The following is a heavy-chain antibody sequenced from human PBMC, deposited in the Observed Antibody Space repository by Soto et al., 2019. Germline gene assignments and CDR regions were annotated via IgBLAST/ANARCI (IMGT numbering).Heavy chain of an antibody. V-gene: IGHV3-33*01. CDR3: ARDNGIIVATIGYFDY. D-gene: IGHD5-12*01. CDR1: GFTFSSYG. J-gene: IGHJ4*02. Sequence: QVQLVESGGGVVQPGRSLRLSCAASGFTFSSYGMHWVRQAPGKGLEWVAVIWYDGSNKYYADSVKGRFTISRDNSKNTLYRQMNSLRAEATAVYYCARDNGIIVATIGYFDYWGQGTLVTVSA. CDR2: IWYDGSNK.